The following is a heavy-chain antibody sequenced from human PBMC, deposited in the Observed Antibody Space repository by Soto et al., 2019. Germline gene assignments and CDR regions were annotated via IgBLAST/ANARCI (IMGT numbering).Heavy chain of an antibody. Sequence: TLSLTCTVSGGSISGGNYFWSWIRQHPGKGLEWIGHILNTGSTYFNPSLKSRAAISVDTSKKQFSLKLTYVTAADTAVYYCARGNPDLSNHARFDYCGQGTMVTVSP. CDR1: GGSISGGNYF. J-gene: IGHJ4*02. CDR3: ARGNPDLSNHARFDY. V-gene: IGHV4-31*03. D-gene: IGHD4-4*01. CDR2: ILNTGST.